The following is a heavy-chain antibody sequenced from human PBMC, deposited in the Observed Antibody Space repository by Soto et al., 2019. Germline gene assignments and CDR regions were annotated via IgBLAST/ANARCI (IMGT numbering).Heavy chain of an antibody. Sequence: QVQLVQSGAEVQKPGSSVNVSCKASGGTFSSYAISWVRQAPGQGLEWMGGIIPIFGTANYAQKLQGRDTITADETTNTAYMEQSSLRREDTEVYYCSMGPYSDAPEVGYYFDYWGQETLVTVSS. D-gene: IGHD5-18*01. CDR2: IIPIFGTA. CDR1: GGTFSSYA. CDR3: SMGPYSDAPEVGYYFDY. J-gene: IGHJ4*02. V-gene: IGHV1-69*01.